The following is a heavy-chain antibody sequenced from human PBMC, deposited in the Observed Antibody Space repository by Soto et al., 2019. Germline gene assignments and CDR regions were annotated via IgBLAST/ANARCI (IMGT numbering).Heavy chain of an antibody. J-gene: IGHJ3*02. CDR2: ITGSSGDT. V-gene: IGHV3-23*01. CDR3: AKIDGEAAFDI. CDR1: GFTFSSYV. Sequence: PGGSLRLSCAASGFTFSSYVMSWVRHAPGKGLEWVSAITGSSGDTYHADSVKGRFTISRDNTKNTLYLQMNNLRVEDTAVYYCAKIDGEAAFDIWGQGTMVTVSS. D-gene: IGHD4-17*01.